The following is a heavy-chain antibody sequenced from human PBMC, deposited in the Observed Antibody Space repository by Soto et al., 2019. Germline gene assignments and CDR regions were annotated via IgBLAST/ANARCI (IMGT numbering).Heavy chain of an antibody. D-gene: IGHD6-19*01. CDR1: GYTFTSYY. CDR2: INPSGGGT. CDR3: ARVAVGGWYPSYFDY. Sequence: GASVKVSCKASGYTFTSYYMHWVRQAPGQGLEWMGIINPSGGGTSYAQKFQGRVTMTRDTSTSTVYMELSSLRSEDTAVYYCARVAVGGWYPSYFDYWGQGTLVTVSS. V-gene: IGHV1-46*01. J-gene: IGHJ4*02.